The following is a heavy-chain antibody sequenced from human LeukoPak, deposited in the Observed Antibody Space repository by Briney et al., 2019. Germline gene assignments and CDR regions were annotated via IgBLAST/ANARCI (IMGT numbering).Heavy chain of an antibody. Sequence: ASVKVSCKVSGYTLTELSMHWVRQAPGKGLEWMGGFDPEDGETIYAQKFQGRVTMTEDTSTDTAYMELSSLRSEDTAVYYCARATYYYDSSGSLFDYWGQGTLVTVSS. CDR2: FDPEDGET. CDR1: GYTLTELS. D-gene: IGHD3-22*01. CDR3: ARATYYYDSSGSLFDY. V-gene: IGHV1-24*01. J-gene: IGHJ4*02.